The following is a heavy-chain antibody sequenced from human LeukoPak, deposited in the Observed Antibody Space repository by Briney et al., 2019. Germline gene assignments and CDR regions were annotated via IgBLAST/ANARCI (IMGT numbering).Heavy chain of an antibody. D-gene: IGHD2-2*01. V-gene: IGHV4-59*08. CDR3: ARGGSSCYGCHDWFDP. Sequence: SETLSLTCSVSGGSIRNYYMSWIRQSPGKGREWIGTVDKRGSTNYNPSFKSRVLVSSDTSRNEFPLKLNSVTAADTAIYYCARGGSSCYGCHDWFDPWGQGTRVTV. CDR2: VDKRGST. J-gene: IGHJ5*02. CDR1: GGSIRNYY.